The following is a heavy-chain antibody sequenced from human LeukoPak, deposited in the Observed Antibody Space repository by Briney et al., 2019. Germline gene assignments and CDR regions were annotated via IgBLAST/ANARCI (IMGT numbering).Heavy chain of an antibody. CDR2: INSDGSST. D-gene: IGHD3-22*01. CDR1: GFTFSSYW. Sequence: GGSLRLSCAASGFTFSSYWMHWVRQAPGKGLVWVSRINSDGSSTSYADSVKGRFTISRDNAKNTLYLQMNSLRAEDTAVYYCAKTKNRGRYYYDSSGYYFDYWGQGTLVTVSS. J-gene: IGHJ4*02. CDR3: AKTKNRGRYYYDSSGYYFDY. V-gene: IGHV3-74*01.